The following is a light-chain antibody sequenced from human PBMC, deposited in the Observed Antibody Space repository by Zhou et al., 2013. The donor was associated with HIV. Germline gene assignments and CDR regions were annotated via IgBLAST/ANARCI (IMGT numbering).Light chain of an antibody. J-gene: IGKJ5*01. CDR2: GAS. Sequence: EVVMTQSPASLSVPPGERATLSCRASQSVSRNLAWYQQRPGQALRLLISGASTRATGVPARFSGSGSGTEFTLTISSLQAEDFAVYYCQQYNNWPPITFGQGTRLEI. CDR1: QSVSRN. CDR3: QQYNNWPPIT. V-gene: IGKV3-15*01.